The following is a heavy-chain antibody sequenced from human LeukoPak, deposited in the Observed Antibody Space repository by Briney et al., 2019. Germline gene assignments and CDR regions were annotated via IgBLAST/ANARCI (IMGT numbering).Heavy chain of an antibody. CDR1: GGSVSSNGYF. J-gene: IGHJ6*02. CDR3: ARGVTPNSYYYGMDV. D-gene: IGHD5-18*01. Sequence: PSETLSLTCTVSGGSVSSNGYFWNWIRQPPGKGLEWIGYIYNRGSTNYNPSLKSRVTISVDRSKNQFSLKLSSVTAADTAVYYCARGVTPNSYYYGMDVWGQGTTVTVSS. CDR2: IYNRGST. V-gene: IGHV4-61*08.